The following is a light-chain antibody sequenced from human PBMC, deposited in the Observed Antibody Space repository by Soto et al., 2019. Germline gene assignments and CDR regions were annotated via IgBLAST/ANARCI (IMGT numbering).Light chain of an antibody. V-gene: IGLV1-47*02. CDR3: AAWDDSLSGHVV. CDR1: SSNIGSNY. CDR2: SNN. J-gene: IGLJ2*01. Sequence: QSVLTQPPSASETPGQRVTISCSGSSSNIGSNYVYWYQQLPGTAPKLLIYSNNQRPSGVPDRFSGSKSGTSASLAISGLRSEDEADYYCAAWDDSLSGHVVFGGGTQLTVL.